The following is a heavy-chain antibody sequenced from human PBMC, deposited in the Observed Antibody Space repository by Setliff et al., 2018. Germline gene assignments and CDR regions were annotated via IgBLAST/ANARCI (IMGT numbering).Heavy chain of an antibody. D-gene: IGHD2-2*01. J-gene: IGHJ5*02. CDR3: ARGVYCSSTSCSPGLNWFDP. CDR2: INHSGST. Sequence: SETLSLTCTVSGGSISSGRYYWSWIRQPPGKGLEWIGEINHSGSTNYNPSLKSRVTISVDTSKNQFSLKLSSVTAAATAVYYCARGVYCSSTSCSPGLNWFDPWGQGTLVTVSS. V-gene: IGHV4-39*07. CDR1: GGSISSGRYY.